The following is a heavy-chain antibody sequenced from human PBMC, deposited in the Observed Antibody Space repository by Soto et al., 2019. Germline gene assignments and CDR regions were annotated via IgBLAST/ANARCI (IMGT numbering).Heavy chain of an antibody. Sequence: EVQLVVSGGGLVQPGRSRRLSCAVSGFTFDDYAMHWVRQAPGKGLEWVSGISWNSGSIGYADSVKGRFTISRDNAKNSLYLQMNSLRVEDTALYYCAKGAYCSSTSCPGFDYWGQGTLVTVSS. V-gene: IGHV3-9*01. CDR3: AKGAYCSSTSCPGFDY. J-gene: IGHJ4*02. CDR1: GFTFDDYA. CDR2: ISWNSGSI. D-gene: IGHD2-2*01.